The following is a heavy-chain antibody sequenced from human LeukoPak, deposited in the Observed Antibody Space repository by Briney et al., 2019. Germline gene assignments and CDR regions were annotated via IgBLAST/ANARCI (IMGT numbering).Heavy chain of an antibody. J-gene: IGHJ4*02. Sequence: GGSLRLSCAASGFTFSGYCMSWIRQAPGKGLEWVSYISSSGSNIYYADSVKGRFTISRDNAKNSLYLQMNSLRAEDTAVYYCARDGGGYYDSPVDYWGQGTLVTVSS. CDR2: ISSSGSNI. D-gene: IGHD3-22*01. CDR1: GFTFSGYC. CDR3: ARDGGGYYDSPVDY. V-gene: IGHV3-11*01.